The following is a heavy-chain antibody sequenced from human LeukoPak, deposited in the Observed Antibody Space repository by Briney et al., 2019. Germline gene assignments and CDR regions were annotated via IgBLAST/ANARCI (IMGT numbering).Heavy chain of an antibody. CDR2: INHSGST. CDR3: ANYVSGTMRVY. CDR1: GGSFSGDS. V-gene: IGHV4-34*01. D-gene: IGHD3-10*01. J-gene: IGHJ4*02. Sequence: SETRSLICAVYGGSFSGDSWSWIRQPPGKGLEWIGEINHSGSTNYNPSLKSRVTISADTSRNQFSLKLSSVTATDTAVYYCANYVSGTMRVYWGQGTLVTVSS.